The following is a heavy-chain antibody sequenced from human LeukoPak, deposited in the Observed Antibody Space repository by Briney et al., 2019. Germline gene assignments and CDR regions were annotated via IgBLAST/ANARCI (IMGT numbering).Heavy chain of an antibody. V-gene: IGHV4-59*01. CDR3: ARRNAVAGTFYYYYYYMDV. CDR2: IYYSGST. CDR1: GGSISSYY. J-gene: IGHJ6*03. Sequence: SETLSLTCTVSGGSISSYYWSWIRQPPGKGLEWIGYIYYSGSTNYNPSLKSRVTISVDTSKNQFSLKLRSVIAADTAVYYCARRNAVAGTFYYYYYYMDVWGKGTTVTVSS. D-gene: IGHD6-19*01.